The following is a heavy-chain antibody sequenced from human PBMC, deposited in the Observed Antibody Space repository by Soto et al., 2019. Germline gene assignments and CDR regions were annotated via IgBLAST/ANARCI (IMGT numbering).Heavy chain of an antibody. CDR1: GYTFTSYY. D-gene: IGHD3-9*01. J-gene: IGHJ4*02. V-gene: IGHV1-46*03. Sequence: QVQLVQSGAAVKKPGASVKVSCKASGYTFTSYYMHWVRQTPGQGLEWMGIINPSSGSTSYAQKFQGRVTMTRDRCTSTVYMELSSLRSEDTAVYYWARGYYDILTLDYWGQGTLVTVSS. CDR3: ARGYYDILTLDY. CDR2: INPSSGST.